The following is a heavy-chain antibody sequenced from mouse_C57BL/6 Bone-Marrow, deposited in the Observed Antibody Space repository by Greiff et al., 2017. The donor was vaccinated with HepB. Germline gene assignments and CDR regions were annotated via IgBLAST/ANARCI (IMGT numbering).Heavy chain of an antibody. Sequence: EVHLVESGGGLVKPGGSLKLSCAASGFTFSSYAMSWVRQTPEKRLEWVATISDGGSYTYYPDNVKGRFTISRDNAKNNLYLQMSHLKSEDTAMYYCARRDYGSSFYFDYWGQGTTLTVSS. D-gene: IGHD1-1*01. V-gene: IGHV5-4*01. CDR1: GFTFSSYA. CDR2: ISDGGSYT. CDR3: ARRDYGSSFYFDY. J-gene: IGHJ2*01.